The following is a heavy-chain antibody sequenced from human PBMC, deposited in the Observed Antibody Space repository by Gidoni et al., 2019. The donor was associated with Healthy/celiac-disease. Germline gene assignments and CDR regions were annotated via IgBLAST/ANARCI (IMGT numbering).Heavy chain of an antibody. J-gene: IGHJ3*02. D-gene: IGHD3-10*01. CDR1: GFTFSSYA. V-gene: IGHV3-23*01. CDR3: AKVGRLLWFGELLDAFDI. Sequence: EVQLLESGGGLVQPGGSLRLSCAASGFTFSSYAMSWVRQAPGKGLEWVSAISGSGGSTYYADSVKGRFTISRDNSKNTLYLQMNSLRAEDTAVYYCAKVGRLLWFGELLDAFDIWGQGTMVTVSS. CDR2: ISGSGGST.